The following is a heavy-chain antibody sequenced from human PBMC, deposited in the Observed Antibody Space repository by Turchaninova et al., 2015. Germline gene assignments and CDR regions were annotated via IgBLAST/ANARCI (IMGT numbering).Heavy chain of an antibody. CDR3: ARVETIPTDAFDI. Sequence: QVQLQQWGAGRLKPSDALSLTWRVYGCSCRGYYWDRIRQPQGKGLEWIGEINHRGSTNYNPSLKSRVTISVDTSKNQFSLKLSSVTAADTAVYYCARVETIPTDAFDIWGQGTMVTVSS. V-gene: IGHV4-34*01. CDR1: GCSCRGYY. CDR2: INHRGST. D-gene: IGHD2-2*02. J-gene: IGHJ3*02.